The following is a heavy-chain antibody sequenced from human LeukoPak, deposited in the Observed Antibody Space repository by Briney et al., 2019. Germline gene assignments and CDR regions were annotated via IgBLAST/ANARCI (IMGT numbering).Heavy chain of an antibody. CDR2: IYYSGST. CDR3: ARDKSTFDY. V-gene: IGHV4-59*08. J-gene: IGHJ4*02. Sequence: SETLSLTCTVSGGSISSYYWSWIRQPPGKGLEWIGYIYYSGSTNYNPSLKSRVTISVDTSKNQFSLKLSSVTAADTAVYYCARDKSTFDYWGQGTLVTVSS. CDR1: GGSISSYY.